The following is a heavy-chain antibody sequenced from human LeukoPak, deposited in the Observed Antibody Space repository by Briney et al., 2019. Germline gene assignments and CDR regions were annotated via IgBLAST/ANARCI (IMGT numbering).Heavy chain of an antibody. D-gene: IGHD3-22*01. V-gene: IGHV4-59*12. J-gene: IGHJ4*02. CDR3: ARYTANTAGYSFDF. CDR1: GGSITCYY. CDR2: MHYSGGP. Sequence: MPSETLSLTCTVSGGSITCYYWSWVRQPPGKGLEWIGYMHYSGGPTYYPSLKSRVPMSVDASKNQFSLKLSSVTAADPAVYSCARYTANTAGYSFDFWGQGAPVTVSS.